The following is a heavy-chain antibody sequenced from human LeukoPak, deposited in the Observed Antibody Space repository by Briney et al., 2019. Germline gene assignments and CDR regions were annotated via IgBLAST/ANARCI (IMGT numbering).Heavy chain of an antibody. D-gene: IGHD3-3*01. Sequence: ASAKVSCKASGYTCTSYAMHWVRQAPGQRLEWMGWINAGNGNAKYSRKFQGRVTITRDTSASTAYMELSSLRSEDTAVYYCSRVIDRITTNWFDPWGQGTLVTVSS. CDR2: INAGNGNA. CDR1: GYTCTSYA. V-gene: IGHV1-3*01. J-gene: IGHJ5*02. CDR3: SRVIDRITTNWFDP.